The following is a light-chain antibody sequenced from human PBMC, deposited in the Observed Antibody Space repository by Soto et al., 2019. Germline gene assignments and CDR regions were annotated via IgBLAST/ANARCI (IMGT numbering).Light chain of an antibody. V-gene: IGKV3-15*01. Sequence: ILMTQSPDTLSVSPGDSATLSCRASQSIGSNLAWYQQKPGQAPRLLIYAASTRVTGLPGRFSGRGSGTEFTLTISGLQSEDFAINYCQHYTNWPPITFGQGTRLEIK. CDR1: QSIGSN. CDR2: AAS. J-gene: IGKJ5*01. CDR3: QHYTNWPPIT.